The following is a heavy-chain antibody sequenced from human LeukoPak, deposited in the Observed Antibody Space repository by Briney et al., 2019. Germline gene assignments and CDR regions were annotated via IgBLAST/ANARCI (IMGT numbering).Heavy chain of an antibody. CDR3: ARTSATGATYFDY. J-gene: IGHJ4*02. CDR2: IYPNGAT. Sequence: PSESLSLTCSISGRSLSIYYWSWIRQPAGKGLEWIGRIYPNGATHYNPSLKSRVSISSDSSKSQYSLNLHSVTAADTAVYFCARTSATGATYFDYWGQGTLVTVSS. V-gene: IGHV4-4*07. CDR1: GRSLSIYY. D-gene: IGHD1-26*01.